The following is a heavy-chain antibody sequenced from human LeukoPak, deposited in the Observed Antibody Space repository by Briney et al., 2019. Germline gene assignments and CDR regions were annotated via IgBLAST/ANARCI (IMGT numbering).Heavy chain of an antibody. CDR2: INHSGST. D-gene: IGHD3-3*01. J-gene: IGHJ5*02. Sequence: SETLSLTCAVYGGSFSGYYWSWIRQPPGKGLEWIGEINHSGSTNYNPSLKSRVTISVDTSKNQFSLKLSSVTAADTAVYYCASLYDFWSGSRFYWFDPWGQGTLVTVSS. CDR1: GGSFSGYY. CDR3: ASLYDFWSGSRFYWFDP. V-gene: IGHV4-34*01.